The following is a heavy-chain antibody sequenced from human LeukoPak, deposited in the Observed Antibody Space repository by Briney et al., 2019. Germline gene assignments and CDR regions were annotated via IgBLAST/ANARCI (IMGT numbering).Heavy chain of an antibody. V-gene: IGHV3-30-3*01. CDR2: ISYDGTNK. D-gene: IGHD2-2*01. CDR3: ARDIIELGVPGAMLHYYYGMDV. J-gene: IGHJ6*02. Sequence: PGRSLRLSCAASGFTFSSYSMHWVRQAPGKGLEWVAIISYDGTNKRSADSVKGRFTISRDNSKNTLYLQMDSLRADDTAVYYCARDIIELGVPGAMLHYYYGMDVWGQGTTVTVSS. CDR1: GFTFSSYS.